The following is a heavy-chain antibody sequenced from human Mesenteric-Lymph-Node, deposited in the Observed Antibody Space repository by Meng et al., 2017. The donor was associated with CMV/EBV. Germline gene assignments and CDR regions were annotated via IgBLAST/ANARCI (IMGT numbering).Heavy chain of an antibody. Sequence: ASVKVSCKASGYIFNTYTINWVRQAPGQGLEWLGWVTTYSGNTNYAQKVQDRVTMTTDTSTSTAYMELRSLRSDDTAVYYCARVPKRGCSSTSCTHAPWGQGTLVTVSS. CDR2: VTTYSGNT. D-gene: IGHD2-2*01. V-gene: IGHV1-18*01. CDR1: GYIFNTYT. CDR3: ARVPKRGCSSTSCTHAP. J-gene: IGHJ5*02.